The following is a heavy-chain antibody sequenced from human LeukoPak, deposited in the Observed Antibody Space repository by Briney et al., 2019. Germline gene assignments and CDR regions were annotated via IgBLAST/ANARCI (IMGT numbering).Heavy chain of an antibody. Sequence: ASVKVSCKASGGTFSSYAISWVRQAPRQGLEWMGGIIPIFGTANYAQKLQGRVTITADESTSTAYMELSSLRSEDTAVYYCASYYYDSSGYYLRYYGMDVWGQGTTVTVSS. D-gene: IGHD3-22*01. J-gene: IGHJ6*02. V-gene: IGHV1-69*13. CDR1: GGTFSSYA. CDR3: ASYYYDSSGYYLRYYGMDV. CDR2: IIPIFGTA.